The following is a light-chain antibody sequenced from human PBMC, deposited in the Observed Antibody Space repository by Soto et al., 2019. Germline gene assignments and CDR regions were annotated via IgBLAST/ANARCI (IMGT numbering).Light chain of an antibody. CDR1: QTISSW. V-gene: IGKV1-5*03. CDR3: QPYNSYSES. J-gene: IGKJ1*01. CDR2: KAS. Sequence: DIQMTQSPSTLSGSVGDRVTITCRASQTISSWLAWYQQKPGKAPKLLIYKASTLKSGVPSRFGGSGSGTEFTLAISSLQPDDFATYYCQPYNSYSESFGQWTKVELK.